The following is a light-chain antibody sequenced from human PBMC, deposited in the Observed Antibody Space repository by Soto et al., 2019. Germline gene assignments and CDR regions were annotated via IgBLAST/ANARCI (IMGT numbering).Light chain of an antibody. CDR1: QSISSW. J-gene: IGKJ4*01. CDR2: DAS. V-gene: IGKV1-33*01. Sequence: DIQMTQSPSTLSASVGGRVTITCRASQSISSWLAWYQQKPGKAPKLLIYDASNLETGVPSRFSGSGSGTDFTFTISSLQPEDIATYYCQQYDNLPLTFGGGTKVDIK. CDR3: QQYDNLPLT.